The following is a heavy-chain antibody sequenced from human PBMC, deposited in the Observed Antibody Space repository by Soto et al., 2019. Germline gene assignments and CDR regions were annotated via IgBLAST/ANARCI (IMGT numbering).Heavy chain of an antibody. CDR3: AKNQERELPRVIDF. J-gene: IGHJ4*02. CDR2: MSGSSSTT. Sequence: PGGSLRLSCAASGFTFSSYGMHWVRQAPGKGLEWVSSMSGSSSTTYYADSVRGRFIISRDRSKDTLYLQMSSLRAEDTALYYCAKNQERELPRVIDFWGQGTLVTVSS. V-gene: IGHV3-23*01. D-gene: IGHD1-7*01. CDR1: GFTFSSYG.